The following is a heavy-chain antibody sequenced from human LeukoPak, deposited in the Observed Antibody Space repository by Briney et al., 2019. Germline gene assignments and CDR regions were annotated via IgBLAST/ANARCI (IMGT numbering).Heavy chain of an antibody. CDR2: ITGDGGNT. CDR1: GFTFDDYS. CDR3: ARSYYYDSKLDY. J-gene: IGHJ4*02. Sequence: GGSLRLSCAASGFTFDDYSMQWVRQTPGKGLEWVSLITGDGGNTYYAASVKGRFTISRDNSKNSLYLQMNSLRPEDTAVYYCARSYYYDSKLDYWGQGTLVTVSS. V-gene: IGHV3-43*02. D-gene: IGHD3-22*01.